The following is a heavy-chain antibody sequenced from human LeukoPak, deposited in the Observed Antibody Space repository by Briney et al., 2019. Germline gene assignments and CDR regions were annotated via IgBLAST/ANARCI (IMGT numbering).Heavy chain of an antibody. CDR3: AKDQDRYGSGSYYSDY. CDR2: IRYDGSNK. J-gene: IGHJ4*02. V-gene: IGHV3-30*02. CDR1: GFTFSSYG. D-gene: IGHD3-10*01. Sequence: GGSLRLSCAASGFTFSSYGMHWVRQAPGKGLEWVAFIRYDGSNKYYADSVKGRFTISRDNSKNTLYLQMNSLRAEDTAVYYCAKDQDRYGSGSYYSDYWGQGTLVTVSS.